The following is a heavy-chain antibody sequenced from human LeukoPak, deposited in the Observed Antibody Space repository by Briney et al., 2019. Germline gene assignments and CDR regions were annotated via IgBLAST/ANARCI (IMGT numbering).Heavy chain of an antibody. CDR3: ARADLVGGRSGGSHFDC. V-gene: IGHV3-7*04. J-gene: IGHJ4*02. D-gene: IGHD1-26*01. Sequence: GGSLRLSCAASGFTLSSHWMSWVRQAPAKGLEWVARIKGDGSETHYVDSVKGRFTIARDNAKNSVYLYMSTLRAEDTAVYYCARADLVGGRSGGSHFDCWGQGTLVTVSS. CDR1: GFTLSSHW. CDR2: IKGDGSET.